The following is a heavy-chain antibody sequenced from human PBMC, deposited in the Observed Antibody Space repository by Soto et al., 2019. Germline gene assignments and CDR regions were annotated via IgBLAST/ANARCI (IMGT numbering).Heavy chain of an antibody. V-gene: IGHV1-3*01. J-gene: IGHJ1*01. CDR1: GFSFIDYI. Sequence: GASVKVSCKASGFSFIDYIILWVSQAPGQSLEWLGWINAGNGNTKYSHKFQDRVTITSDTSATTTYMELRSLRSEDTAVFYCARSAKKTWLPDFWGQGTLVTVS. CDR2: INAGNGNT. D-gene: IGHD5-12*01. CDR3: ARSAKKTWLPDF.